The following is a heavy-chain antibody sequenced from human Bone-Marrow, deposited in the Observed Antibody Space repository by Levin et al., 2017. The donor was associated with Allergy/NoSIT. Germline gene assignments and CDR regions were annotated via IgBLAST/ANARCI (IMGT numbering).Heavy chain of an antibody. CDR1: GFTLSNFP. D-gene: IGHD3-3*01. Sequence: KLGESLKISCAASGFTLSNFPMNWVRQAPGKGLEWVSSITSSSDYIYYADSVKGRFTISRDNAKNSLYLQMNSLRAEDTAVYDFARASRFVVWLGISDCDYWGQGTLVTVSS. J-gene: IGHJ4*02. V-gene: IGHV3-21*01. CDR3: ARASRFVVWLGISDCDY. CDR2: ITSSSDYI.